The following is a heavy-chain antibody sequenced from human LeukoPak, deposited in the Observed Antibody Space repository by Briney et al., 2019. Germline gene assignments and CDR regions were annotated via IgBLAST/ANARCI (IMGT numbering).Heavy chain of an antibody. V-gene: IGHV1-18*01. D-gene: IGHD3-22*01. CDR3: ARNSFYYDSGGRLYQFDY. CDR1: GYTFISYG. J-gene: IGHJ4*02. CDR2: ISAYNGNT. Sequence: ASVKVSCKASGYTFISYGITWVRQAPGQGLEWMGWISAYNGNTNYAHKLQGRVTMTTDTSTSTAYMEMRSLRSDDTAVYYCARNSFYYDSGGRLYQFDYWGQGTLVTVSS.